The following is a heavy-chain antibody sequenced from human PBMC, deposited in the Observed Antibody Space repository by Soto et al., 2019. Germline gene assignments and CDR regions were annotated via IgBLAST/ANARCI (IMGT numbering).Heavy chain of an antibody. CDR2: IYYSGST. V-gene: IGHV4-31*03. J-gene: IGHJ1*01. Sequence: SETLSLTCTVSGGSISSGGYYWSWIRQHPGKGLEWIGYIYYSGSTYYKPSLKSRITISVDTSKNQFSLKLSSVTAADTAVYYCARRGYCSGGSCYSGWYFQHWGQGTLVTVSS. CDR1: GGSISSGGYY. D-gene: IGHD2-15*01. CDR3: ARRGYCSGGSCYSGWYFQH.